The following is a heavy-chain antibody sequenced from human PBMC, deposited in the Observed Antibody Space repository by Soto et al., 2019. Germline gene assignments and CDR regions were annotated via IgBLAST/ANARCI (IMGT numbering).Heavy chain of an antibody. CDR3: ARDYMAVVD. V-gene: IGHV4-31*03. CDR2: IYHSGST. D-gene: IGHD2-15*01. Sequence: SETLSLTCTVSGSSISSDSYYWSWIRQHPGKGLEWIGYIYHSGSTYYNPSLKSRATISLDTSKNQFSLKLSSVTAADTAVYYCARDYMAVVDWGQGTLVTVSS. CDR1: GSSISSDSYY. J-gene: IGHJ4*02.